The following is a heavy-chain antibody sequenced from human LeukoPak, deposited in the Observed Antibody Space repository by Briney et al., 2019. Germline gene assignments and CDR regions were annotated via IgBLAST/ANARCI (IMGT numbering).Heavy chain of an antibody. J-gene: IGHJ4*02. D-gene: IGHD2/OR15-2a*01. CDR2: IYPDDSDT. CDR3: ARSDGSTYYFDY. Sequence: GESLKISCKGSGFTFTDYWIAWVCQMPGKGLEWMGIIYPDDSDTRYSPSFQGQVTISADKSIRTAYLQWSSLKASDTAMYYCARSDGSTYYFDYWGQGTLVTVSS. CDR1: GFTFTDYW. V-gene: IGHV5-51*01.